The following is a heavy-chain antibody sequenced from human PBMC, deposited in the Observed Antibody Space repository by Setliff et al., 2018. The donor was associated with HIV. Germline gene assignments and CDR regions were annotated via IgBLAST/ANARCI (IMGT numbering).Heavy chain of an antibody. D-gene: IGHD5-12*01. Sequence: HPGGSLRLSCAASGFTFSTYAMSWVRQAPGKGLEWVAVISYDGSNKYYADSVKGRFTISRDNSKNTLYLQMNSLRAEDTGVYYCHSGYDTEEQSYFDYWGQGALVTVSS. CDR2: ISYDGSNK. CDR3: HSGYDTEEQSYFDY. V-gene: IGHV3-30-3*01. CDR1: GFTFSTYA. J-gene: IGHJ4*02.